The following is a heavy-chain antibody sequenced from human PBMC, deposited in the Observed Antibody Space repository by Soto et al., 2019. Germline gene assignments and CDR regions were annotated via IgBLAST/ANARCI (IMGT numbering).Heavy chain of an antibody. CDR2: ISSSSSYI. V-gene: IGHV3-21*01. CDR3: ARPLPPFSSWDYYFDY. CDR1: GFTFSSYA. J-gene: IGHJ4*02. Sequence: SGGSLRLSCAASGFTFSSYAMSWVRQAPGKGLEWVSSISSSSSYIYYADSVKGRFTISRDNAKNSLYLQMNSLRAEDTAVYYCARPLPPFSSWDYYFDYWGQGTLVTVSS. D-gene: IGHD6-13*01.